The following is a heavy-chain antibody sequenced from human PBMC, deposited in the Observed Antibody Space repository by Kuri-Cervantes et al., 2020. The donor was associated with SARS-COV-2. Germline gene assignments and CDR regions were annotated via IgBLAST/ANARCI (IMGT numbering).Heavy chain of an antibody. J-gene: IGHJ4*02. V-gene: IGHV5-51*01. CDR2: IYPGDSDI. Sequence: GESLKISCKGSGYSVTTYRIAWVRQMPGKGLEWMGIIYPGDSDIRYSPSFQGQVTISADKSISTAYLQWSSLTASDTAMYYCARHFRHKDWLIPEVSTYFDSWGQGTLVTVSS. CDR1: GYSVTTYR. CDR3: ARHFRHKDWLIPEVSTYFDS. D-gene: IGHD3-22*01.